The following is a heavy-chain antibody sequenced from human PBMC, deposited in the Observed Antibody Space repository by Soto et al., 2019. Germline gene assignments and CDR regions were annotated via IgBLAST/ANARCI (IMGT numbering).Heavy chain of an antibody. V-gene: IGHV5-10-1*01. CDR1: GYSFTSYW. D-gene: IGHD3-3*01. CDR3: ARGTRFLEWPLYGMDV. J-gene: IGHJ6*02. Sequence: SCKGSGYSFTSYWISWVRQMPGKGLEWMGRIDPSDSYTNYSPSFQGHVTISADKSISTAYLQWSSLKASDTAMYYCARGTRFLEWPLYGMDVWGQGTTVTVSS. CDR2: IDPSDSYT.